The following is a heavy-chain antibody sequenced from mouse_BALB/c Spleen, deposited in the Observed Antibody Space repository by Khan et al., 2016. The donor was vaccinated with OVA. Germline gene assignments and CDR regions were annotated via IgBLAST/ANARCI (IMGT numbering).Heavy chain of an antibody. J-gene: IGHJ1*01. CDR1: GISITSGNYR. V-gene: IGHV3-5*02. CDR2: IYYSGTV. CDR3: ARDYGSLYWFFDV. D-gene: IGHD1-1*01. Sequence: EVKLEESGPGLVKPSQTVSLTCTVTGISITSGNYRWSWIRQFPGNKLEWIGNIYYSGTVTYNPSLTSRTTITRDTSKNQFFLEMNSLTAEDTATYYWARDYGSLYWFFDVWGAGTTVTVSS.